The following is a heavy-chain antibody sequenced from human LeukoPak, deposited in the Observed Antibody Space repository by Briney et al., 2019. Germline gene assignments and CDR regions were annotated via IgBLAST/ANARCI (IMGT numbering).Heavy chain of an antibody. V-gene: IGHV3-23*01. CDR1: GFTFDNYG. Sequence: GGSLRLSCAASGFTFDNYGMSWVRQAPGKGLEWVSAINDSGDTTYYADSVKGRFTISRDNSKNTLYLHMNSLRAEDTAIYYCAKDTGYPYNWFDPWGQGTLVTVSS. CDR2: INDSGDTT. CDR3: AKDTGYPYNWFDP. J-gene: IGHJ5*02. D-gene: IGHD3-9*01.